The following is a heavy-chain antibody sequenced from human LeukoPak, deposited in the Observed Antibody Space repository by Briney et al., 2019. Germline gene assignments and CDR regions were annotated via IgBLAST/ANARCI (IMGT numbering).Heavy chain of an antibody. D-gene: IGHD5-12*01. CDR1: GFTFSSYW. J-gene: IGHJ4*02. V-gene: IGHV3-7*01. Sequence: GGSVRLSCAASGFTFSSYWMSWVRQAPGKGLEWVANIKQDGSEKYYVDSVKGRFTISRDNAKNSLYLQMNSLRAEDTAVYYCASPHHPNSGYDPFDYWGQGTLVTVSS. CDR3: ASPHHPNSGYDPFDY. CDR2: IKQDGSEK.